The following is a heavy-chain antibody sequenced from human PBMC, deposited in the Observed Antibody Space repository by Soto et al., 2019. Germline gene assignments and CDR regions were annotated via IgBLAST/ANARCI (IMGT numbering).Heavy chain of an antibody. CDR2: ISYGGSET. Sequence: VQLVECGGGVVQPGMSLRHSCAASGFNFNNYGMHWARQAPGKGLEWVAGISYGGSETYYADSVKGRFTISRDNSKNTLYLQMNSLRVEDTAVYYCAGGWYFFDYCGQGTLVTVSS. CDR1: GFNFNNYG. D-gene: IGHD6-19*01. V-gene: IGHV3-30*03. CDR3: AGGWYFFDY. J-gene: IGHJ4*02.